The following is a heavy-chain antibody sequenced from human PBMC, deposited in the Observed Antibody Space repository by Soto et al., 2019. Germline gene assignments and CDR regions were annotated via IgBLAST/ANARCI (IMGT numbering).Heavy chain of an antibody. J-gene: IGHJ4*02. D-gene: IGHD3-22*01. CDR3: ASRYYYDSSGYPTSAGDY. Sequence: GGSLRLSCAASGFTFSSYEMNWVRQAPGKGLEWDSYISSSGSTIYYADSVKGRFTISRDNAKNSLYPQMNSLRAEDTAVYYCASRYYYDSSGYPTSAGDYWGQGTLVTVSS. V-gene: IGHV3-48*03. CDR1: GFTFSSYE. CDR2: ISSSGSTI.